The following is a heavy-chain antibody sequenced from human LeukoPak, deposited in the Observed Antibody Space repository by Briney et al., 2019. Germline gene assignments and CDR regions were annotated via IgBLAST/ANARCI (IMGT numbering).Heavy chain of an antibody. CDR1: GLSFRCYA. CDR3: APIPSTGLDY. Sequence: PGGSLRLSCAASGLSFRCYAMRWVRQTPGKELEWVSSISGSSDSKYYADSVKGRFTISRDTSQNTVYLQINILRVDDTAVYYCAPIPSTGLDYWGQGTLVTVSS. J-gene: IGHJ4*02. V-gene: IGHV3-23*01. CDR2: ISGSSDSK. D-gene: IGHD2-2*01.